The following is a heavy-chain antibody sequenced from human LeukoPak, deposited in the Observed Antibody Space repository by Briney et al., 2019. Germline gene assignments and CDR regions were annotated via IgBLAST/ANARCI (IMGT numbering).Heavy chain of an antibody. D-gene: IGHD6-13*01. CDR2: INHSGST. CDR3: ARDRGYSSSWYGWFDP. CDR1: GGSFSGYY. Sequence: SETLSLTCAVYGGSFSGYYWSWIRQPPGKGPEWLGEINHSGSTNYNPSLKSRVTISVDTSKNQFSLKLSSVTAADTAVYYCARDRGYSSSWYGWFDPWGQGTLVTVSS. J-gene: IGHJ5*02. V-gene: IGHV4-34*01.